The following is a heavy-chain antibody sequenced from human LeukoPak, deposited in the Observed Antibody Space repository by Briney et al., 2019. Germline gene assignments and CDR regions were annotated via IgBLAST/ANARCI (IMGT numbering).Heavy chain of an antibody. CDR1: GFSFSNHW. CDR3: VREVKAAVTDFDY. J-gene: IGHJ4*02. D-gene: IGHD6-13*01. Sequence: GGPLRLSGAAPGFSFSNHWMTWFPQAPGKGLDWWANIEEDGSEKYYVDSLKSRFTISRDNAKNSLFLQMNSLRADDTAVYYCVREVKAAVTDFDYWGQGTLVTVSS. CDR2: IEEDGSEK. V-gene: IGHV3-7*01.